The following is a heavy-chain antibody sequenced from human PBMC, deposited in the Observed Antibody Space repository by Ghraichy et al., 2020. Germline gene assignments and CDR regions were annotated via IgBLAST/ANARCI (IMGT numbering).Heavy chain of an antibody. CDR2: IRYDGSIK. J-gene: IGHJ4*02. CDR1: GFSFENHG. V-gene: IGHV3-30*02. Sequence: GGSLRLSCAASGFSFENHGMHWVRQAPGKGLEWVAFIRYDGSIKYYADSVKGRFTISRDNSKNTVYLQMNSLRPEDTAVYYCAKDASSGLYFFDSWGQGTLVTVSS. D-gene: IGHD6-19*01. CDR3: AKDASSGLYFFDS.